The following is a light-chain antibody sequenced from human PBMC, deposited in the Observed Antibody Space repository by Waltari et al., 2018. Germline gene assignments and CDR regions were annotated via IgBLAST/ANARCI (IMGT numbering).Light chain of an antibody. CDR2: GAS. J-gene: IGKJ1*01. Sequence: EIALTQAQGTLSLSVGERDTVSCRASESVSSALAWYQQKPGQAPRLLIYGASTRATCIPDRFSGSGSVTDFSLTISRLEPDDFAVYYCQHYLRLPVTFGQGTTVEI. CDR1: ESVSSA. V-gene: IGKV3-20*01. CDR3: QHYLRLPVT.